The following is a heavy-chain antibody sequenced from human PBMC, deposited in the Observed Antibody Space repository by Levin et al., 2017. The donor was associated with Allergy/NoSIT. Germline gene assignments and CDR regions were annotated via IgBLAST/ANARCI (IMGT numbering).Heavy chain of an antibody. CDR1: GDSINGYY. CDR3: ARDGRYCTSSSCYGWFDP. Sequence: PSETLSLTCTVSGDSINGYYWSWIRQPAGKGLEWIGHIYTSGSTNYNPSLQSRVTMSVDTSKNQFSLKLSSVTAADTAVYYCARDGRYCTSSSCYGWFDPWGQGTLVTVSS. J-gene: IGHJ5*02. D-gene: IGHD2-2*01. CDR2: IYTSGST. V-gene: IGHV4-4*07.